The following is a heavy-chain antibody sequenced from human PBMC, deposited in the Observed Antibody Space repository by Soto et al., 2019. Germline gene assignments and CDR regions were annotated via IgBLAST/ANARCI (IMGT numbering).Heavy chain of an antibody. CDR3: ARTINVVVTATPFDY. J-gene: IGHJ4*02. D-gene: IGHD2-21*02. V-gene: IGHV1-18*01. CDR1: GYTFTSYG. Sequence: GASVKVSCKASGYTFTSYGISWVRQAPGQGLEYLGWIDPSNGNTNSAQHLQGRVTMTTDTSTSVAYMELRGPISDDTAVYFCARTINVVVTATPFDYWGQGTLVTVSS. CDR2: IDPSNGNT.